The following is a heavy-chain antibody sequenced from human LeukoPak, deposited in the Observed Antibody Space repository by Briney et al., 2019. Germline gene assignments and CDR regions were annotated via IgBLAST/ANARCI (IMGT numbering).Heavy chain of an antibody. V-gene: IGHV3-23*01. CDR3: AKDQHLWFGELSFDY. CDR1: GFTFSSYA. D-gene: IGHD3-10*01. Sequence: PGGSLRLSCAASGFTFSSYAMSWVRQAPGKGLEWVSAISGSGGSTYYADSVKGRFTISRDNSKNTLYLQMNSLRAEDTAVYYCAKDQHLWFGELSFDYWGQGTLVTVSS. J-gene: IGHJ4*02. CDR2: ISGSGGST.